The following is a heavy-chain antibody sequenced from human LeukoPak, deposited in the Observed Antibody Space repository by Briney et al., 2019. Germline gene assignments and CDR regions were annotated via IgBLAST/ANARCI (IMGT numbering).Heavy chain of an antibody. CDR1: GYTFTGYY. Sequence: ASVKVSCKASGYTFTGYYMHLVRQAPGQGLEWMGWINPNSGGTNYAQKFQGRVTMTRDTSISTAYMELSELRSDDTAVYYCARALGIQLWLFDYWGQGTLVTVSS. CDR3: ARALGIQLWLFDY. V-gene: IGHV1-2*02. D-gene: IGHD5-18*01. CDR2: INPNSGGT. J-gene: IGHJ4*02.